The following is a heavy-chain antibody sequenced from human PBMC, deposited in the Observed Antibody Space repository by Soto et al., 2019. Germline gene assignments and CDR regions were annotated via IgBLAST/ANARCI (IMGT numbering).Heavy chain of an antibody. D-gene: IGHD2-2*02. V-gene: IGHV3-30-3*01. CDR2: ISYDGINE. J-gene: IGHJ4*02. CDR3: ARDLGYWTSTSGYTSQGPLGY. Sequence: QVQLVESGGGVVQPGKSLRLSCAVSGFIFSSALHWVRQAPGKGLEWVAVISYDGINENYSDSVKGRFTISRDNSKNTLYLQMNSLRPEDTAVYYCARDLGYWTSTSGYTSQGPLGYWGQGNLVTVAS. CDR1: GFIFSSA.